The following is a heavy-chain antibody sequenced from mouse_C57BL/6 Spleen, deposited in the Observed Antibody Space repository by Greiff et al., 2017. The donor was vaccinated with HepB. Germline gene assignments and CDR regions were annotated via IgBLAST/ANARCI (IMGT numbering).Heavy chain of an antibody. V-gene: IGHV1-80*01. CDR2: IYPGDGDT. Sequence: LVESGAELVKPGASVKISCKASGYAFSSYWMNWVKQRPGKGLEWIGQIYPGDGDTNYNGKFKGKATLTADKSSSTAYMQLSSLTSEDSAVYFCVRSRGNYIDYWGQGTTLTVSS. CDR1: GYAFSSYW. CDR3: VRSRGNYIDY. D-gene: IGHD2-14*01. J-gene: IGHJ2*01.